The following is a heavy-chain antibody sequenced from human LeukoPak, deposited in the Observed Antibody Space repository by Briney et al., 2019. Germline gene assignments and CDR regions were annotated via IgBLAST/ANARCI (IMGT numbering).Heavy chain of an antibody. J-gene: IGHJ4*02. CDR2: INHSGST. CDR1: GGSFSGYY. V-gene: IGHV4-34*01. CDR3: ARERYYYFDY. D-gene: IGHD1-1*01. Sequence: PSETLSLTCAVYGGSFSGYYWNWIRQPPGKGLEWIGEINHSGSTNYNPSLKSRVTISVDTSKNQFSLKLSSVTAADTAVYYCARERYYYFDYWGQGTLVTVSS.